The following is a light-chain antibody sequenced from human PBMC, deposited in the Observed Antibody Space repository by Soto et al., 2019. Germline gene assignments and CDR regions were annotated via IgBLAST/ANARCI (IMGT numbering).Light chain of an antibody. CDR3: QQYTNTNNPWM. J-gene: IGKJ1*01. V-gene: IGKV3-20*01. CDR1: QSVSSSS. Sequence: EIVLTQSPGTLSLSPGERATLSCRASQSVSSSSLAWYQQKRGQAPRLLIHDASSRATGIPDRFSGSGSGTDFTLTISRLEPEDFAVYYCQQYTNTNNPWMFGQGTKVEI. CDR2: DAS.